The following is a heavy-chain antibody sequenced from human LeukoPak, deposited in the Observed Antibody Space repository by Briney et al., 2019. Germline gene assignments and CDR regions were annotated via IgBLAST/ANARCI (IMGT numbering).Heavy chain of an antibody. CDR3: ARDWTDRSGHNVHVGLDI. CDR2: IYYSDYGGRT. CDR1: GVSVTSHN. Sequence: PSETLSLTCTVSGVSVTSHNFNWVRQPPGKGLEWIGHIYYSDYGGRTEYNPSLKSRVTMPLDTSKNQFSLRLRSVTAADTAVYYCARDWTDRSGHNVHVGLDIWGQGTMVTVSS. V-gene: IGHV4-59*02. D-gene: IGHD5-24*01. J-gene: IGHJ3*02.